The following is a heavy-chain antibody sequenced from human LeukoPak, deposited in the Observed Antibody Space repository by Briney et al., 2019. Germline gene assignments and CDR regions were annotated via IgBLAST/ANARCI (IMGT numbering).Heavy chain of an antibody. CDR1: GFTVSSNY. CDR2: IYSGGST. D-gene: IGHD4-11*01. Sequence: PGGSLRLSCAASGFTVSSNYMSWVRQAPGKGLEWVSVIYSGGSTYYADSVKGRFTISRDNSKNTLYLQMNSLRAEDTAVYYCARDGDDSNHEIRCLDYWGQGTLVTVSS. CDR3: ARDGDDSNHEIRCLDY. J-gene: IGHJ4*02. V-gene: IGHV3-53*05.